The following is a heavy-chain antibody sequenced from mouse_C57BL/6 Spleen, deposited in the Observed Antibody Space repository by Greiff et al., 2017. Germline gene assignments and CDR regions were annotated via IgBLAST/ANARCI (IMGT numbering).Heavy chain of an antibody. D-gene: IGHD1-1*01. CDR3: ARGRNYEAMDY. V-gene: IGHV1-50*01. CDR1: GYTFTSYW. J-gene: IGHJ4*01. CDR2: IDPSDSYT. Sequence: QVQLQQPGAELVKPGASVKLSCKASGYTFTSYWMQWVKQRPGQGLEWIGEIDPSDSYTNYNQKFKGKATLTVDTSSSTAYMQLSSLTSEDSAVYYCARGRNYEAMDYWGQGTSVTVSS.